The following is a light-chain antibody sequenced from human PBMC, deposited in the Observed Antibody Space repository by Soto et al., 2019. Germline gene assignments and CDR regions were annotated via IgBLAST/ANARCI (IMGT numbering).Light chain of an antibody. V-gene: IGKV1-6*01. CDR3: LQDYNYPLT. Sequence: AIQMTQSPFSLSASVGDRVTITCRASQGIGNDLGWYQQKPGKAPKLLIYAASSLQSGVPSRFSGSGSGTDFTLTISSLQLEDFATYYCLQDYNYPLTFGQGTKVDIK. J-gene: IGKJ1*01. CDR1: QGIGND. CDR2: AAS.